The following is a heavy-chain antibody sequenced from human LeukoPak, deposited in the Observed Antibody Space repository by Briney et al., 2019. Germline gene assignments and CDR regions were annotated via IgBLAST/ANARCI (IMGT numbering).Heavy chain of an antibody. CDR2: INHSGST. CDR1: GGSXSGYY. J-gene: IGHJ4*02. CDR3: ARGFSEYSYDFLRY. D-gene: IGHD5-18*01. Sequence: LSXTXAVYGGSXSGYYWSWVRQPPGKGLEWVGEINHSGSTNYNPSLKRRVTISVDTSNNQFSLKLSSVTAADTVVYYCARGFSEYSYDFLRYWGQGTLVTVSS. V-gene: IGHV4-34*01.